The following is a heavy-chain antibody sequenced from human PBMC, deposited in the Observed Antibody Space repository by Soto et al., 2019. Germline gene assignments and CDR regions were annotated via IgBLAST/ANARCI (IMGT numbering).Heavy chain of an antibody. CDR3: ARDPWRDCYFDY. Sequence: QVQLVESGGGVVQPGRSLRLSCAASGFTFSSYAMHWVRQAPGKGLEWVAVISCDGSNKYYADSVKGRFTISRDNSKNTLYLQMNSLRAEDTAVYYCARDPWRDCYFDYWGQGTLVTVSS. V-gene: IGHV3-30-3*01. CDR2: ISCDGSNK. CDR1: GFTFSSYA. D-gene: IGHD2-21*02. J-gene: IGHJ4*02.